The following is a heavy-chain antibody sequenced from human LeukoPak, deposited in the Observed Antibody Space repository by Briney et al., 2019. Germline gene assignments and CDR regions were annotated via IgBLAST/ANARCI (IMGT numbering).Heavy chain of an antibody. J-gene: IGHJ3*02. CDR2: ISYSGST. CDR1: GASISSYY. CDR3: ARALEDSSGWYYAFDI. Sequence: PSETLSLTCTVSGASISSYYWSWIRQPPGKGLEWIGYISYSGSTNYNPSLKSRVTISADTSKNQFSLKLSSVTAADTAVYYCARALEDSSGWYYAFDIWGQGTMVTVSS. V-gene: IGHV4-59*08. D-gene: IGHD6-19*01.